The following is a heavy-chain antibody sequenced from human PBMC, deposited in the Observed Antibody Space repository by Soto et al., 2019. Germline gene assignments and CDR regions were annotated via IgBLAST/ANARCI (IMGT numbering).Heavy chain of an antibody. CDR2: IYYSGST. CDR3: ARRHSNYWCFDY. J-gene: IGHJ4*02. CDR1: GGSISSNNDY. D-gene: IGHD2-8*02. Sequence: SETLSLTCTVSGGSISSNNDYWGWIRQPPGKGLEWIGSIYYSGSTYYNPSLKSRVTISVDTSKNQFSLKLSSVTAADTAVYYCARRHSNYWCFDYWGQGTRVTVSS. V-gene: IGHV4-39*01.